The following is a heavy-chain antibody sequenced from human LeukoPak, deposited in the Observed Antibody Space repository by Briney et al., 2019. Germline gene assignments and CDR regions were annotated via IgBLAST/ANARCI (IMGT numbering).Heavy chain of an antibody. CDR3: ARGAGYSGYDAPFDY. Sequence: SETLSLTCTVSGGSISSYYWSWIRQPPGKGLEWIGYIYYSGSTNYNPSLKSRVTISVDTSKNQFSLKLSSVTAADTAVYYCARGAGYSGYDAPFDYWGQGTLVTVSS. CDR1: GGSISSYY. CDR2: IYYSGST. V-gene: IGHV4-59*01. J-gene: IGHJ4*02. D-gene: IGHD5-12*01.